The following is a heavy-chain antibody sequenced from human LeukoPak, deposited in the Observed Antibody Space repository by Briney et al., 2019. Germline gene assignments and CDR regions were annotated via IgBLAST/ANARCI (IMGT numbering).Heavy chain of an antibody. Sequence: PSETLSLTCTVSGGSISTYYWSWIRHPPGKGLEWIGYIYYSGSTNYNPSLKSRVTISVDTSKNQFSLKLSSVTAADTAVYYCARTYYYGSGSYFFDYWGQGTLVTVSS. V-gene: IGHV4-59*01. CDR1: GGSISTYY. CDR2: IYYSGST. CDR3: ARTYYYGSGSYFFDY. D-gene: IGHD3-10*01. J-gene: IGHJ4*02.